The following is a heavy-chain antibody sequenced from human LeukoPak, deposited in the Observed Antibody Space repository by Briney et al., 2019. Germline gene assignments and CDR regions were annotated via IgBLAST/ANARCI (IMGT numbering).Heavy chain of an antibody. CDR3: AREVGATTGRAFDI. CDR2: IKQDGSEK. CDR1: GFTFSSYW. V-gene: IGHV3-7*01. Sequence: PGGSLRLSCAASGFTFSSYWMSWVRQAPGKGLEWVANIKQDGSEKYYVDSVKGRFTISRDNAKNSLYLQMNSLRAEDTAVYYCAREVGATTGRAFDIWGQGTMITVSS. J-gene: IGHJ3*02. D-gene: IGHD1-26*01.